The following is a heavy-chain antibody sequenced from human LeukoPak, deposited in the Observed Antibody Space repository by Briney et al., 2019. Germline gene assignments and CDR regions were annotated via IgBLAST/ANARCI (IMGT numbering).Heavy chain of an antibody. Sequence: ASVKVSCKASGYTFTGYYMHWVRQAPGQGLEWMGWINPNSGGTNYAQKFQGRVTMTRDTSISTAYMGLSRLRSDDTAVYYCARKTAPSAGYSSSPARLGFDPWGQGTLVTVSS. CDR1: GYTFTGYY. CDR3: ARKTAPSAGYSSSPARLGFDP. J-gene: IGHJ5*02. D-gene: IGHD6-6*01. CDR2: INPNSGGT. V-gene: IGHV1-2*02.